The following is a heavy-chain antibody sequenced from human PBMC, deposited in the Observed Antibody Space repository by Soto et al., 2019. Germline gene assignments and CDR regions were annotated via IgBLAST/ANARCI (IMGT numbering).Heavy chain of an antibody. CDR1: GYTFTGYY. J-gene: IGHJ4*02. CDR2: INPNSGGT. CDR3: ARAPSYCSSTSCYISPLDY. D-gene: IGHD2-2*02. V-gene: IGHV1-2*04. Sequence: ASVKVSCKASGYTFTGYYMHWVRQAPGQGLEWMGWINPNSGGTNYAQKFQGWVTMTRDTSISTAYMELSRLRSDDTAVYYCARAPSYCSSTSCYISPLDYWGQGTLVTVSS.